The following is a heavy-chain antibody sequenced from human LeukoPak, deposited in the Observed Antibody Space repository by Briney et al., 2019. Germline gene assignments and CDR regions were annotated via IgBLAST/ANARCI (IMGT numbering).Heavy chain of an antibody. V-gene: IGHV4-59*01. CDR2: IYHSGST. CDR3: ARDPNWVFDL. CDR1: GGSISSYY. Sequence: SETLSLTCTVSGGSISSYYWSWIRQPPGEGLEWIGYIYHSGSTNYNPSLKSRVTISVDTSKNQFSLKLSSVTAADTAVYYCARDPNWVFDLWGRGTLVTVSS. J-gene: IGHJ2*01. D-gene: IGHD1-1*01.